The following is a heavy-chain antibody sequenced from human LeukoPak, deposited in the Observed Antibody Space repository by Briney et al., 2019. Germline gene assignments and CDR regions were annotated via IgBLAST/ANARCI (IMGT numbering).Heavy chain of an antibody. D-gene: IGHD3-22*01. CDR2: INHSGST. J-gene: IGHJ4*02. CDR3: ARGTYYYDSSSYYYVFPNYFDY. V-gene: IGHV4-34*01. Sequence: SETLSLTCAVYGGSFSGYYWSWIRQPPGKGLEWIGEINHSGSTNYNPSLKSRVTISVDTSKNQFSLKLSSVTAADTAVYYCARGTYYYDSSSYYYVFPNYFDYWGQGTLVTVSS. CDR1: GGSFSGYY.